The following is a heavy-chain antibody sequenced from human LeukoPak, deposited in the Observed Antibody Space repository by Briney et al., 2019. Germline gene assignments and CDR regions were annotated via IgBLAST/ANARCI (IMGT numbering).Heavy chain of an antibody. V-gene: IGHV4-4*07. CDR2: IYTSGRT. D-gene: IGHD3-9*01. J-gene: IGHJ4*02. Sequence: SETLSLTCTVSGGSISSYYWSWIRQPAGKGLERVGRIYTSGRTNYNPSLKSRVTMSVDTSKNQFSLKLSSVTAADTAVYYCARSRYFDWPYTQGYFDYWGQGTLVTVSS. CDR1: GGSISSYY. CDR3: ARSRYFDWPYTQGYFDY.